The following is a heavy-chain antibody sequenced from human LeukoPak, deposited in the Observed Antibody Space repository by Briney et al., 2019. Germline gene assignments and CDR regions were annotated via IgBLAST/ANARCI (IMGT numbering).Heavy chain of an antibody. CDR3: ARRGGYNFAIDY. V-gene: IGHV4-39*01. J-gene: IGHJ4*02. CDR1: GDSISSSSYY. D-gene: IGHD5-12*01. CDR2: IYYSGSA. Sequence: SETLSLTCTVSGDSISSSSYYWGWIRQPPGKGLGWIGTIYYSGSAYHNPSLKSRLTISIDTSKNQFSLKLSSVTAADTAIYYCARRGGYNFAIDYWGQGTLVTVSS.